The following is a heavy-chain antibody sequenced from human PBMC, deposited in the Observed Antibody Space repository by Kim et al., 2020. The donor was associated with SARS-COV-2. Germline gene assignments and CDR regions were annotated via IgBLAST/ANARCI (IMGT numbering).Heavy chain of an antibody. CDR2: ISYDGSNK. Sequence: GGSLRLSCAASGFTFSSYAIHWVRQAPGKGLEWVAVISYDGSNKYYADSVKGRFTISRDNSKNTVYLQMNSLKPDDTAVYYCARTLEEIYYYYYGMDVWGQGTTVTVSS. CDR3: ARTLEEIYYYYYGMDV. V-gene: IGHV3-30-3*01. CDR1: GFTFSSYA. J-gene: IGHJ6*02.